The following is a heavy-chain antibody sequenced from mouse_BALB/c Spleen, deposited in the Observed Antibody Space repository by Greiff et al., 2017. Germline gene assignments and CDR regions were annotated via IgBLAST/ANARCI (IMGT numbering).Heavy chain of an antibody. J-gene: IGHJ1*01. CDR1: GFTFSSYG. V-gene: IGHV5-6-3*01. CDR3: ARDRSEDWYFDV. CDR2: INSNGGST. Sequence: EVKLMESGGGLVQPGGSLKLSCAASGFTFSSYGMSWVRQTPDKRLELVATINSNGGSTYYPDSVKGRFTISRDNAKNTLYLQMSSLKSEDTAMYYCARDRSEDWYFDVWGAGTTVTVSS.